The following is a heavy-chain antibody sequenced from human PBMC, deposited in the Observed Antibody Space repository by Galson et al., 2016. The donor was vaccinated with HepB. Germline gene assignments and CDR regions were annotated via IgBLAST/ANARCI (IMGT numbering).Heavy chain of an antibody. J-gene: IGHJ4*02. CDR3: ARDVAYSYASVASFDY. D-gene: IGHD3-22*01. CDR1: GYAFTTYG. CDR2: ITSYNGNT. Sequence: SVKVSCKASGYAFTTYGISWVRQAPGQGLEWIGWITSYNGNTKYAEKFQGRVTMTTDTSTRTVYMALGSLRSDDTAIYYCARDVAYSYASVASFDYWGQGTLVTVSS. V-gene: IGHV1-18*04.